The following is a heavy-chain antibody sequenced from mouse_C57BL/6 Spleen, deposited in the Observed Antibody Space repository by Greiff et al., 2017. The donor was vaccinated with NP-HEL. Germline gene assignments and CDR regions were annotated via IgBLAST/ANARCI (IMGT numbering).Heavy chain of an antibody. CDR3: AREDGDYAMDY. Sequence: EVNVVESGGGLVKPGGSLKLSCAASGFTFSDYGMHWVRQAPEKGLEWVAYISSGSSTIYYADTVKGRFTISRDNAKNTLFLQMTSLRSEDTAMYYCAREDGDYAMDYWGQGTSVTVSS. V-gene: IGHV5-17*01. J-gene: IGHJ4*01. CDR2: ISSGSSTI. D-gene: IGHD2-3*01. CDR1: GFTFSDYG.